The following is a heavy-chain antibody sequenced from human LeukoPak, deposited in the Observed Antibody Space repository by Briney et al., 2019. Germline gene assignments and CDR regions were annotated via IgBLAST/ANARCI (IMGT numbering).Heavy chain of an antibody. V-gene: IGHV3-23*01. CDR1: GFTFSSYA. Sequence: GGSLRLSCAASGFTFSSYAMSWVRQAPGKGLEWVSAISGSGGSTYYADSVKGRFTISRDNARNSLSLQMNSLRVEDTAVYYCARERGPIDYWGQGTLVTVSS. J-gene: IGHJ4*02. D-gene: IGHD3-10*01. CDR3: ARERGPIDY. CDR2: ISGSGGST.